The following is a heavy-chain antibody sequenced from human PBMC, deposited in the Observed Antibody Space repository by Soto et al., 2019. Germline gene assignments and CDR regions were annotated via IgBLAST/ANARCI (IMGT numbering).Heavy chain of an antibody. CDR1: GYSFSNTW. CDR2: IYPGNSET. V-gene: IGHV5-51*03. J-gene: IGHJ6*02. CDR3: AKEAGSAYYGMDV. D-gene: IGHD6-19*01. Sequence: EVQLVQSGAEVKEPGESLKISCKGSGYSFSNTWINWVRQMPGKGLEWMGIIYPGNSETRYSPSFQGQVTISADTSINTASLQWSSLKASDTATYYCAKEAGSAYYGMDVWGQGTTVTVSS.